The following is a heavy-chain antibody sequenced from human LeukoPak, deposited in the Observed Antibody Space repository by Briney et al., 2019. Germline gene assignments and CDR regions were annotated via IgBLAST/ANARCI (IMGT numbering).Heavy chain of an antibody. Sequence: GGSLRLSCAASEFTFSSYSMNWVRQAPGKGLEWVSYITNSGNSKSYADSVKGRFTISRDNTKNSLYLQMNGLRAEDTAVYYCAKLTTVTNTDYWGQGTLVTVSS. CDR3: AKLTTVTNTDY. D-gene: IGHD4-17*01. J-gene: IGHJ4*02. CDR2: ITNSGNSK. V-gene: IGHV3-48*01. CDR1: EFTFSSYS.